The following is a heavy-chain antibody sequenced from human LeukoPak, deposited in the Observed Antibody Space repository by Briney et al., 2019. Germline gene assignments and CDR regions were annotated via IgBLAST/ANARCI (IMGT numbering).Heavy chain of an antibody. V-gene: IGHV3-23*01. D-gene: IGHD5/OR15-5a*01. CDR1: GFIFSNYA. J-gene: IGHJ6*02. CDR2: ITSGGNT. Sequence: GGSLRLSCAASGFIFSNYAMTWVRQAPGKGLQWVSTITSGGNTYYADSVKGRFTISRDNSKNTLYLQMNSLRAEDTAVYYCARDFPLSSLYGMDVWGQGTTVTVSS. CDR3: ARDFPLSSLYGMDV.